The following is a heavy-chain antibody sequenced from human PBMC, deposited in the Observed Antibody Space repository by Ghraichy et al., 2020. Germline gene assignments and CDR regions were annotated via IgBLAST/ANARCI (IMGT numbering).Heavy chain of an antibody. CDR1: GFTFTTSY. CDR3: ASGCTVGSCYGYYFYPMDV. CDR2: INSGGGST. J-gene: IGHJ6*03. D-gene: IGHD2-15*01. V-gene: IGHV1-46*01. Sequence: ASVKVSCKTFGFTFTTSYVHWVRQAPGQGLEWMGTINSGGGSTSYAQKFQGRVTMSRDTSTTTVYMEMTSLTSEDTAVYYCASGCTVGSCYGYYFYPMDVWGQGTTVAVSS.